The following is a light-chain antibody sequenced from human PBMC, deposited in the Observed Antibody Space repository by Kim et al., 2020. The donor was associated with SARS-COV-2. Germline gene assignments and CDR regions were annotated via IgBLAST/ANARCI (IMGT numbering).Light chain of an antibody. V-gene: IGKV2-30*01. Sequence: PASSSFRASRSVGYSDASTYLKWFQQRPGQSPRLLIYKVSNRDSGVPDRFSGSRSGNDFTLKISRVEAEDVGVYYCMQATHWPWTFGQGTKVDIK. CDR3: MQATHWPWT. J-gene: IGKJ1*01. CDR2: KVS. CDR1: RSVGYSDASTY.